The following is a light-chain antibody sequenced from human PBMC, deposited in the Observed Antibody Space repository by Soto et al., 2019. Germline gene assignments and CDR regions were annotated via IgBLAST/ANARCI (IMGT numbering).Light chain of an antibody. CDR2: DAS. Sequence: DLQMTQSPSTLSASVGDRVTITCRASQSISGWLAWYQQKPGTAPELLINDASNLEMGVPSRFSGVGSGTDFTLTISSLQPEDIETYVGQQYESLPITFGQGTRLEIK. V-gene: IGKV1-5*01. CDR1: QSISGW. CDR3: QQYESLPIT. J-gene: IGKJ5*01.